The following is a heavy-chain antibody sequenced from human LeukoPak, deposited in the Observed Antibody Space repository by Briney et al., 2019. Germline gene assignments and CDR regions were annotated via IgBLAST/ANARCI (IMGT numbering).Heavy chain of an antibody. CDR2: IYSSGGT. V-gene: IGHV4-61*08. J-gene: IGHJ4*02. CDR1: GGSISRGGYY. D-gene: IGHD3-16*02. Sequence: SETLSLTCTVSGGSISRGGYYWRWIRRPPGGGLEWIGYIYSSGGTNYNPSLKSRVTISVDPSKNQFSLKLSSVTAADTAVYYCARGRLGELSSFDYWGPGTLVTVSS. CDR3: ARGRLGELSSFDY.